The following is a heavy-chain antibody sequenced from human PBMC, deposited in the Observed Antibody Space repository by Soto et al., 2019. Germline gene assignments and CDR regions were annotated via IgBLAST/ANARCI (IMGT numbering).Heavy chain of an antibody. V-gene: IGHV4-59*01. J-gene: IGHJ6*02. CDR2: VDHTGTT. CDR1: GDSIGHYD. CDR3: ARDVGTAQLLYYGMGV. Sequence: SENLSLTCTGSGDSIGHYDWSWIRRPPGRGLQGIGYVDHTGTTTYSPALKSRVTISVETSKKEVSLRLNSVTAAGTAVYYCARDVGTAQLLYYGMGVWG. D-gene: IGHD1-1*01.